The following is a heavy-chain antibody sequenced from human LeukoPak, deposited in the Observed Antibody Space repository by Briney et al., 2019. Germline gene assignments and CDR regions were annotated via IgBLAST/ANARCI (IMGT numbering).Heavy chain of an antibody. CDR3: ARGDAWFGEFLSFDY. V-gene: IGHV3-48*04. J-gene: IGHJ4*02. D-gene: IGHD3-10*01. Sequence: GGSLRLSGAASGFTFRSYSMNWVRQAPGKGLEWISHISSTGSTIYYADSVKGRFTISRDNAKNSLYLQMNSLRGEDTAVYYCARGDAWFGEFLSFDYWGQGNLVTVSS. CDR1: GFTFRSYS. CDR2: ISSTGSTI.